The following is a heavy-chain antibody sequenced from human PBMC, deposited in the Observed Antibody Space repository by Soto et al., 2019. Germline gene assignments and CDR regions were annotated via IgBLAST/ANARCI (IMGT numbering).Heavy chain of an antibody. J-gene: IGHJ4*02. D-gene: IGHD1-26*01. CDR2: IGPESGAT. V-gene: IGHV1-2*02. CDR3: GRGRSGQIVVFY. Sequence: AAVKVSCKASGHTFTGHYIHWVRQAPEQGPEWMGEIGPESGATRYAQRFQGRVTMTRDMSITTVYMELNNLSPDDTAVYYCGRGRSGQIVVFYWGQGTPVTVSS. CDR1: GHTFTGHY.